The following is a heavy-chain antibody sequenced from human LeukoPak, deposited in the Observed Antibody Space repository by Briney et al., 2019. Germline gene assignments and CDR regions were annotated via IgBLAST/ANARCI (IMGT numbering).Heavy chain of an antibody. CDR1: GYTFTSYG. CDR2: ISAYNGNT. CDR3: ARVGPYSGYDSRNGVY. D-gene: IGHD5-12*01. Sequence: ASVKVSCKASGYTFTSYGISWVRQAPGQGLEWMGWISAYNGNTNYAQKLQGRVTMTTDTSTSTAYMELRSLRSDDTAVYYCARVGPYSGYDSRNGVYWGQGTLVTVSS. J-gene: IGHJ4*02. V-gene: IGHV1-18*01.